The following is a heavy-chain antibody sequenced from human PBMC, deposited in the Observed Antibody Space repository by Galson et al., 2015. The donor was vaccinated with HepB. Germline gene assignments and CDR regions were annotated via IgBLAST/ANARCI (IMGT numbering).Heavy chain of an antibody. D-gene: IGHD3-9*01. CDR2: IIPIFGTA. Sequence: SVKVSCKASGGTFSSYAISWVRQAPGQGLEWMGGIIPIFGTANYAQKFQGRVTITADESTSTAYMELSSLRSEDTAVYYCARESLVNYVRTYFDYWGQGTLVTVSS. CDR1: GGTFSSYA. V-gene: IGHV1-69*13. J-gene: IGHJ4*02. CDR3: ARESLVNYVRTYFDY.